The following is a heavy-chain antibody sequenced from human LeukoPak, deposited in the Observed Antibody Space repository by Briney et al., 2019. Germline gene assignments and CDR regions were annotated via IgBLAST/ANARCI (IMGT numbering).Heavy chain of an antibody. CDR3: AKDMGSTVTTVGY. Sequence: GGSLRLSCAASGFTFSSYEMNWVRQAPGKGLEWVSGISWNSGSIGYADSVKGRFTISRDNAKNSLYLQMNSLRAEDTALYYCAKDMGSTVTTVGYWGQGTLVTVSS. J-gene: IGHJ4*02. D-gene: IGHD4-17*01. CDR1: GFTFSSYE. CDR2: ISWNSGSI. V-gene: IGHV3-9*01.